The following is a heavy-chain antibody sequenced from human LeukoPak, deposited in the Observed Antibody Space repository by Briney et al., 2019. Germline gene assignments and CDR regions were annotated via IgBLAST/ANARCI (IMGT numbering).Heavy chain of an antibody. CDR2: ISGYNGNT. CDR3: ARAYSSSWGRPKGLFDP. Sequence: ASVKVSCKASGYIFTNFGISWVRQARGQGLEWMGWISGYNGNTKYVQKFQGRVTMTTDTSTSTAYMELRSLRSDDTAVYYCARAYSSSWGRPKGLFDPWGQGTLVTVSS. CDR1: GYIFTNFG. J-gene: IGHJ5*02. V-gene: IGHV1-18*01. D-gene: IGHD6-13*01.